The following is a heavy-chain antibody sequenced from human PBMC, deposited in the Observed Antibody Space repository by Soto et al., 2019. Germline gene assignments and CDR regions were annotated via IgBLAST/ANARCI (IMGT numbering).Heavy chain of an antibody. CDR3: ARESSSSCPDY. Sequence: QVQLVQSGAEVKKPGASVKVSCKASGYTFTSYGISWVRQAPGQGLEWMGWISAYNGNTNYAQKLQGRVTMTTDTPTSTAYLGLRSRRSDDTAVYYCARESSSSCPDYWGQGTLVTVSS. CDR1: GYTFTSYG. J-gene: IGHJ4*02. CDR2: ISAYNGNT. D-gene: IGHD6-13*01. V-gene: IGHV1-18*01.